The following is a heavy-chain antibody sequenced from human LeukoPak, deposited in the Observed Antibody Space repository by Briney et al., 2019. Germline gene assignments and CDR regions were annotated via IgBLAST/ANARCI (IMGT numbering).Heavy chain of an antibody. V-gene: IGHV3-23*01. D-gene: IGHD6-13*01. J-gene: IGHJ4*02. Sequence: GGSLRLSCAASGFTFSSYAMSWVRQAPGKGLEWVSAISGSGGSTYYADSVKGRFTISRDNSKNTLYLQMNSLRAEDTAVYYCARTRVFAVYSSSWYTDWGQGTLVTVSS. CDR1: GFTFSSYA. CDR2: ISGSGGST. CDR3: ARTRVFAVYSSSWYTD.